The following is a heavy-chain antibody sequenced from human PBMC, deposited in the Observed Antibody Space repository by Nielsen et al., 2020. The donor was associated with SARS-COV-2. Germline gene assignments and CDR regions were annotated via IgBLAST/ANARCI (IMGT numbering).Heavy chain of an antibody. CDR1: GGSISSYY. V-gene: IGHV4-59*13. J-gene: IGHJ3*02. Sequence: SETLSLTCTVSGGSISSYYWSWIRQPPGKGLEWIGYIYYSGGTNYNPSLKSRVTISVDTSKNQFSLKLSSVTAADTAVYYCARVGDYGYFFAFDIWGQGTMVTVSS. CDR3: ARVGDYGYFFAFDI. D-gene: IGHD4-17*01. CDR2: IYYSGGT.